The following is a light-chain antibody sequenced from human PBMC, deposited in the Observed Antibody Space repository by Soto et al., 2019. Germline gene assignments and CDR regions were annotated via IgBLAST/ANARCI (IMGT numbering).Light chain of an antibody. CDR1: QGISSY. V-gene: IGKV1-9*01. Sequence: DIQLTQSPSFLSASVGDRVTITCRASQGISSYLAWYQQKPGKAPKLLIYAASTLQSGVPSRFSDSGSGTEFTRTISSLQPEDFATYYCQQLNSYRWTFGQGTKGEIK. CDR3: QQLNSYRWT. J-gene: IGKJ1*01. CDR2: AAS.